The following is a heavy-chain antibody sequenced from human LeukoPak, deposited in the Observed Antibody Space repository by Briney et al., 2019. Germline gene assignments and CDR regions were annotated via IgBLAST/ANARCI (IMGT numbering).Heavy chain of an antibody. J-gene: IGHJ3*02. CDR3: ARLPRPVGSIPHDAFDI. CDR2: IYYSRST. D-gene: IGHD1-26*01. Sequence: PSETLSLTCTVSGGSISTYYWGWIRQPPGKGLDWIGNIYYSRSTHYKPSLKSRVTISIDTSKNQFSLTLSSVTAADTAAYYCARLPRPVGSIPHDAFDIWGQGTMVTVSS. CDR1: GGSISTYY. V-gene: IGHV4-39*01.